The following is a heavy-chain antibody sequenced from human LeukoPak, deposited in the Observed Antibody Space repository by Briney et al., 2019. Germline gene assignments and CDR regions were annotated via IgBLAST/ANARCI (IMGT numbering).Heavy chain of an antibody. CDR1: GGSISSYY. CDR2: IYYSGST. Sequence: PSETLSLTCSVSGGSISSYYWSWVRQPPGKRLEWIGYIYYSGSTNYNPSLKSRVTISVDTSKNQFSLKLSSVTAADTAVYYCARQPPYYYGLDVWGQGTTVTVSS. CDR3: ARQPPYYYGLDV. V-gene: IGHV4-59*08. J-gene: IGHJ6*02.